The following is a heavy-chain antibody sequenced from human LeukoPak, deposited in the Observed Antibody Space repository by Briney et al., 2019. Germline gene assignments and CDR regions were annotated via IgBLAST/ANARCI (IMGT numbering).Heavy chain of an antibody. CDR2: IYYSGST. CDR1: GGSISSGDYY. V-gene: IGHV4-61*08. D-gene: IGHD6-13*01. CDR3: ARVGHDGSSWSGPYYYYGMDV. Sequence: PSETLSLTCTVSGGSISSGDYYWSWIRQPPGKGLEWIGYIYYSGSTNYNPSLKSRVTISVDTSKNQFSLKLSSVTAADTAVYYCARVGHDGSSWSGPYYYYGMDVWGQGTTVTVSS. J-gene: IGHJ6*02.